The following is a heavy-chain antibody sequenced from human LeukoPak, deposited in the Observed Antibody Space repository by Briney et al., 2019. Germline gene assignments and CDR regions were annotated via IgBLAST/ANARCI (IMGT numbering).Heavy chain of an antibody. CDR1: GFTFSSYA. D-gene: IGHD3-10*01. CDR3: ARHYYGSGSYQRYFDY. CDR2: IYYSGST. V-gene: IGHV4-59*08. Sequence: GSLRLSCAASGFTFSSYAMSWIRQPPGKGLEWIGYIYYSGSTNYNPSLKSRVTISVDTSKNQFSLRLSSVTAADTAVYYCARHYYGSGSYQRYFDYWGQGTLVTVSS. J-gene: IGHJ4*02.